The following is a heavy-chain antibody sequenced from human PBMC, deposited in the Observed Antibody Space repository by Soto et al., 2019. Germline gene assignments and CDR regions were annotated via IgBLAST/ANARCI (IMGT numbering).Heavy chain of an antibody. CDR3: TRGRSMIANDYFEY. CDR2: MSFDGNSK. J-gene: IGHJ4*02. Sequence: GGSLRLSCAASGFAVSSYSMHWVRQAPGKGLEWVAAMSFDGNSKYFADSVKGRFKISRDTSKNTRSLEMESLGVEDSALYHWTRGRSMIANDYFEYWGQGTQVTVSS. D-gene: IGHD2-21*01. V-gene: IGHV3-30-3*01. CDR1: GFAVSSYS.